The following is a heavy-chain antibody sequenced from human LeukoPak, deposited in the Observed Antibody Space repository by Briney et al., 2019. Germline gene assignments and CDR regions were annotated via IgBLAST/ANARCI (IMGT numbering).Heavy chain of an antibody. CDR1: GFTFSSYG. CDR2: ISYDGSNK. V-gene: IGHV3-30*18. Sequence: GGSLRLSCAASGFTFSSYGMHWVRQAPGKGPEWVAVISYDGSNKYYADSVKGRFTISRDNSKNTLYLQMNSLRAEDTAVYYCAKDSGYYMLDYWGQGTLVTVSS. CDR3: AKDSGYYMLDY. J-gene: IGHJ4*02. D-gene: IGHD1-26*01.